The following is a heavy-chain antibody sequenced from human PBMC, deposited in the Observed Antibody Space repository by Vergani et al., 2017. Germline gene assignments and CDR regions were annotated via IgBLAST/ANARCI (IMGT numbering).Heavy chain of an antibody. CDR1: GYTFTSYD. V-gene: IGHV1-8*01. CDR2: MSPNSGKT. J-gene: IGHJ6*03. CDR3: ARGRVQSWRLSYYYYMGV. D-gene: IGHD1-1*01. Sequence: QVQLVQSGAEVKKPGASVTVSCKASGYTFTSYDINWVRQATGQGHEGMGWMSPNSGKTGYAHRVQGRVTFTSNTSIRTAYMEVSSLKSQDTAVYYCARGRVQSWRLSYYYYMGVWGKGTTVTVSS.